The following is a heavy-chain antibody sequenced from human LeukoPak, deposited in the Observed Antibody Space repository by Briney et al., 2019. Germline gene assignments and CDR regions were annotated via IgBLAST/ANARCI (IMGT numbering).Heavy chain of an antibody. J-gene: IGHJ4*02. Sequence: GGSLRLSCVASGFTFSSYWMTWVRQAPGKGLEWVANIKTDGSLTYYVDSVKGRFTISRDNAKNSLYLQMNSLRAEDTAVYYCARDLNWETYWGQGTLVTVSS. CDR3: ARDLNWETY. CDR1: GFTFSSYW. V-gene: IGHV3-7*01. CDR2: IKTDGSLT. D-gene: IGHD7-27*01.